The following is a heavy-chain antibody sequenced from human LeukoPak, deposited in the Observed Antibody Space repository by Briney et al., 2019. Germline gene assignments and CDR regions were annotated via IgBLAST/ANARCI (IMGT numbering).Heavy chain of an antibody. CDR1: GYSFTAYY. Sequence: ASVKVSCKASGYSFTAYYMHWVRQAPGQGLEWMGWINPNSGGTNYAQKFQGRVTMTRDTSITTAYMEMSRLRSDDTALYYCARSPHILTGENFDYWGQGTLVTVSS. CDR2: INPNSGGT. D-gene: IGHD3-9*01. J-gene: IGHJ4*02. CDR3: ARSPHILTGENFDY. V-gene: IGHV1-2*02.